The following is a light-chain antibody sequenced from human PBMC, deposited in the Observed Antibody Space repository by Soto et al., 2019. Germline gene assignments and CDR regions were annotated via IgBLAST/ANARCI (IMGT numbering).Light chain of an antibody. CDR3: QQYYSTPKT. CDR2: WAS. J-gene: IGKJ3*01. CDR1: QSVLFPSDNKNY. Sequence: DIVMTQSPDSLSVSLGERATINCKSSQSVLFPSDNKNYLAWYQQKPGQPPKLLIYWASTRESGVPDRVSGSGSGTDFTLTISSLQAEDVAIYYCQQYYSTPKTFGPGTKVDIK. V-gene: IGKV4-1*01.